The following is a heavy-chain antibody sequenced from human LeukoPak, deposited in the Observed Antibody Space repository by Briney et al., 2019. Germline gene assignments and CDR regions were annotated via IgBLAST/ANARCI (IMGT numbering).Heavy chain of an antibody. Sequence: GESLRLSCTASGFTSSAYDMHWVRQITGGGLEWVSTSGTVGDTFYSDSVKGRFTISRENAKNSVHLQMNSLRVEDSAIYFCVRAAMPYIINGRRFDYWGQGTLVTVSS. D-gene: IGHD2-2*01. V-gene: IGHV3-13*04. CDR2: SGTVGDT. J-gene: IGHJ4*02. CDR1: GFTSSAYD. CDR3: VRAAMPYIINGRRFDY.